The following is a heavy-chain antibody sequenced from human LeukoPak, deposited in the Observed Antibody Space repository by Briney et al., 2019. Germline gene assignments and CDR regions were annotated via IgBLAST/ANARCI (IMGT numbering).Heavy chain of an antibody. D-gene: IGHD3-16*02. CDR3: AAQPHDYDYVWGSYRWSDAFDI. V-gene: IGHV1-58*02. CDR1: GFTFTSSA. Sequence: SVKVSCKATGFTFTSSAMQWVRQARGQRLEWIGWIVVGSGNTNYAQKFQERVTITRDMSTSTAYMELSSLRSEDTAVYYCAAQPHDYDYVWGSYRWSDAFDIWGQGTMVTVSS. CDR2: IVVGSGNT. J-gene: IGHJ3*02.